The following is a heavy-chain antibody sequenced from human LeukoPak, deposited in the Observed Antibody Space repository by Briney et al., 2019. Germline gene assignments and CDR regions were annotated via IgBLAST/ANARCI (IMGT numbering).Heavy chain of an antibody. CDR2: MYPGDSDT. Sequence: GASLQISCKGSGSIFTNFWIGWVRQLPGKGLEWMGIMYPGDSDTRYSPSFQGQVTISADKSISTAYLQWSSLKASDTAMYYCARSPDSSAYAYYFDYWAQGTLVTVSS. D-gene: IGHD3-22*01. J-gene: IGHJ4*02. CDR3: ARSPDSSAYAYYFDY. V-gene: IGHV5-51*01. CDR1: GSIFTNFW.